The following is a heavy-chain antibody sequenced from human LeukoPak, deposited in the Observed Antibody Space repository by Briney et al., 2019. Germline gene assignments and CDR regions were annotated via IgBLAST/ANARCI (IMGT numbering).Heavy chain of an antibody. CDR2: IYYGGST. Sequence: SETLSLTCSVSGGSISNYYWSWIRQPPGKGLDWIGYIYYGGSTNYNPSLKSRVTMSVDTSKNQFSLKLSSVTAADTAVYYCARGTVVFGMDVWGQGTTVTVSS. V-gene: IGHV4-59*01. CDR1: GGSISNYY. J-gene: IGHJ6*02. D-gene: IGHD4-23*01. CDR3: ARGTVVFGMDV.